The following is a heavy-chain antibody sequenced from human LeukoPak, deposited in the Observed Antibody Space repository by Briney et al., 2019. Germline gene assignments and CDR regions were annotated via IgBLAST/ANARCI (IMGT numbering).Heavy chain of an antibody. D-gene: IGHD2-2*01. CDR1: GYSFSNYW. CDR2: IYPGNSDT. CDR3: ARRYDLGYCSSTICSAASFDY. J-gene: IGHJ4*02. V-gene: IGHV5-51*01. Sequence: GESLKISCKSSGYSFSNYWIAWVRQMPGKGLEWMGIIYPGNSDTAYSPSFQGQVTFSVDKSINTAYLQWSSLKASDTATYYCARRYDLGYCSSTICSAASFDYWGQGTLLSVSS.